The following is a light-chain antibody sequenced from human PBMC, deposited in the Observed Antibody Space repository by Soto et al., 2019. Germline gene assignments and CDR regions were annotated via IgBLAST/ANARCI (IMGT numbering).Light chain of an antibody. J-gene: IGLJ2*01. CDR3: CSYAGSSTSGVV. CDR1: SSDVGSYNL. V-gene: IGLV2-23*01. Sequence: QSVLTQPASMSGSPGQSITISCTGTSSDVGSYNLVSWYQQHPGKAPKLMIYEGSKRPSGVSNRFSGSKSGNTASLTISGLQAEDEADYYCCSYAGSSTSGVVFGGGTKLTVL. CDR2: EGS.